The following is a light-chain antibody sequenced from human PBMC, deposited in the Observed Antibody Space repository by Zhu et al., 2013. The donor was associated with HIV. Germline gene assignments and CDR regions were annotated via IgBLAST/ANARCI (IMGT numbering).Light chain of an antibody. CDR1: QGIRND. CDR3: QKYNSVPIT. Sequence: AIQMTQSPSSLSASVGDRVTITCRASQGIRNDLGWYQQKPGKAPNLLIYAASTLQSGVPSRFSGSGSGTDFTLTISSLQPEDVATYYCQKYNSVPITFGPGTKVDIK. V-gene: IGKV1-6*01. CDR2: AAS. J-gene: IGKJ3*01.